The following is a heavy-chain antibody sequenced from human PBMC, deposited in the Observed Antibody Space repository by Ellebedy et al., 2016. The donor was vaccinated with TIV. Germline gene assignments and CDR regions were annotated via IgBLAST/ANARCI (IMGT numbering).Heavy chain of an antibody. V-gene: IGHV3-23*01. J-gene: IGHJ5*02. CDR2: IINTGGTT. CDR3: GRDGVTGNGRWDWLDP. Sequence: GESLKISCAASGFTFTSFAMTWVHQAPGKGLEWVSSIINTGGTTYYADSVKGRFTISRDNSRNTLYLQMNSLRVEDSAIYYCGRDGVTGNGRWDWLDPWGQGTLVTVSS. D-gene: IGHD2-21*02. CDR1: GFTFTSFA.